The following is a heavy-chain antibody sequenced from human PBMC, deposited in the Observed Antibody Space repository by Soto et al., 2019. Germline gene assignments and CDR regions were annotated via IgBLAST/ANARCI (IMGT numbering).Heavy chain of an antibody. Sequence: PGGSLRLSCAASGFTFSGYAIHWVRQAPDKGLEWLTLISYDGNNKYYADSVKGRFTVSRDNSRNTLYLQMHSLGDEDTAVYYCTRAMSTSSYYYYGMDVWGQGTTVTVSS. CDR1: GFTFSGYA. V-gene: IGHV3-30-3*01. CDR3: TRAMSTSSYYYYGMDV. CDR2: ISYDGNNK. J-gene: IGHJ6*02. D-gene: IGHD2-2*01.